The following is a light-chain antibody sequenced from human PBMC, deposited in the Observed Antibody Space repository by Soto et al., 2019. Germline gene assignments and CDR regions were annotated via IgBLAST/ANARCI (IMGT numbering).Light chain of an antibody. CDR2: RND. J-gene: IGLJ1*01. CDR3: AAWDVSLNGFFV. Sequence: QSALTQPPSASGTPGQRVSISCCGGSCNIGINTVNWYQQLPGAAPKLLIYRNDQRPSGVPDRFSGSRSGTSASLVIDGLQSEDEADYFCAAWDVSLNGFFVFGTGTKLTVL. CDR1: SCNIGINT. V-gene: IGLV1-44*01.